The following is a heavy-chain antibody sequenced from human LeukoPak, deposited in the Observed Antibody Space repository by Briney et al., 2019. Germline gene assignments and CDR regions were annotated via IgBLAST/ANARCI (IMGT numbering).Heavy chain of an antibody. CDR2: INHSGST. CDR1: GVSFSGYY. V-gene: IGHV4-34*01. Sequence: SETLSLTCAVYGVSFSGYYWSWIRQPPGKGLEWIGEINHSGSTNYNPSLKSRVTISVDTSKNQFSLKLSSVTAAETAVYYCAATGGYCSSTSCYAPFGYWGQGTLVTVSS. CDR3: AATGGYCSSTSCYAPFGY. D-gene: IGHD2-2*01. J-gene: IGHJ4*02.